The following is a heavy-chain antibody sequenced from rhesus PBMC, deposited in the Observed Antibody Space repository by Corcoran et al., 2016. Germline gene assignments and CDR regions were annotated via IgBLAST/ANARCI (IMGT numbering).Heavy chain of an antibody. D-gene: IGHD6-31*01. CDR2: ITYSGST. Sequence: QVQLQESGPGLVKPSETLSLTCAVSGYSISSGYYWSWIRQPPGKGLEWVGYITYSGSTSYNPSLKSRVTISSDTSKNQFSLKLSSVTAADTAVYYCARDVAAAGIYWGQGVLVTVSS. CDR3: ARDVAAAGIY. CDR1: GYSISSGYY. J-gene: IGHJ4*01. V-gene: IGHV4-122*02.